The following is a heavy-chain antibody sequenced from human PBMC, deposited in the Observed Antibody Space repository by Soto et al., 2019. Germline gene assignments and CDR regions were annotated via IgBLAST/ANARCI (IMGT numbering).Heavy chain of an antibody. J-gene: IGHJ5*02. Sequence: EVQLVDSGGGLVQPGESLRLSCAASGFTFSVYCMDWVRQAPGKGLEWVGRIRNKANSYSTEYAASVRGRFTISRDDSKNSLYLQMNSLKTEDTAVYYCARSGGYYESSPDSWGQGTLVTVSS. CDR1: GFTFSVYC. CDR3: ARSGGYYESSPDS. V-gene: IGHV3-72*01. CDR2: IRNKANSYST. D-gene: IGHD3-22*01.